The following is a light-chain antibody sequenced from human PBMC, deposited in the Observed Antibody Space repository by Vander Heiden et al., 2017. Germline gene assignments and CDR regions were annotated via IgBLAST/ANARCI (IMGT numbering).Light chain of an antibody. CDR3: MQALQTPPT. CDR2: LGS. J-gene: IGKJ1*01. V-gene: IGKV2-28*01. Sequence: DIVLTQSPLSLPVTPGEPASIPCRSSQSLLHSNGYNYLDWYLQKPGQSPQLLIYLGSNRASGVPDRFSGSGSGTDFTLKISRGEAEDVGVYYCMQALQTPPTFGQGTKVEIK. CDR1: QSLLHSNGYNY.